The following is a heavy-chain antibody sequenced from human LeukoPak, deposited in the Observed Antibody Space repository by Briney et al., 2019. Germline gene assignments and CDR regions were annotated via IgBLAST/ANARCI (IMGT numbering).Heavy chain of an antibody. D-gene: IGHD3-22*01. Sequence: GGSLRLSCAASGFTFSSYAMSWVRQAPGKGLEWVSAISGSGGSTYYADSVKGRFTISRDNSKNTLYLQMNSLRAEDTAVYYCAKGTMISIVMAGNGRIDYWGRGTLVTVSS. CDR2: ISGSGGST. CDR3: AKGTMISIVMAGNGRIDY. V-gene: IGHV3-23*01. J-gene: IGHJ4*02. CDR1: GFTFSSYA.